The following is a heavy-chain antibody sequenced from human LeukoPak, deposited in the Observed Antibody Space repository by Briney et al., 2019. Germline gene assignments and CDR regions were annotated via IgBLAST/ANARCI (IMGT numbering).Heavy chain of an antibody. CDR3: ARALRFSHHIDY. CDR1: GYSISSGYY. CDR2: IYHSGST. V-gene: IGHV4-38-2*02. D-gene: IGHD3-3*01. J-gene: IGHJ4*02. Sequence: KPSETLSLTCTVSGYSISSGYYWGWIRQPPGKGLEWIGSIYHSGSTYYNPSLKSRVTISVDTSKNQFSLKLSSVTAADMAVYDCARALRFSHHIDYWGQGTLVTASS.